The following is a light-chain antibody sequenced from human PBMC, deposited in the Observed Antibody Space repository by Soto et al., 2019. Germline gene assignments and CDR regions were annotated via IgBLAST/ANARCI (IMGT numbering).Light chain of an antibody. J-gene: IGKJ1*01. V-gene: IGKV1-5*01. Sequence: IPVTQSPSTLSASVGDRVSITCRASDSINNWLAWYQQKPGKAPKLLIYDSYTLETGVPSRFSGSSSVTEFTLTISSLQPDDFATYYFQGYTSYSGTFGQGTKVEVK. CDR1: DSINNW. CDR3: QGYTSYSGT. CDR2: DSY.